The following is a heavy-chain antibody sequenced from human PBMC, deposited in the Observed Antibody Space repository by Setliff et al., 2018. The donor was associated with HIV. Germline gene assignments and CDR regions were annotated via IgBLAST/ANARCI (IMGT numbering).Heavy chain of an antibody. CDR1: GYTLTELS. Sequence: ASVKVSCKLSGYTLTELSMHWVRQAPGEGLEWMGGFDPEDGEKIYAEKFQGRVTMTEETATDTDYMEMSSLRYEDTAMYYCARGQSQGYAYSGSYGAFDIWGQGTMVTVSS. CDR3: ARGQSQGYAYSGSYGAFDI. J-gene: IGHJ3*02. CDR2: FDPEDGEK. V-gene: IGHV1-24*01. D-gene: IGHD1-26*01.